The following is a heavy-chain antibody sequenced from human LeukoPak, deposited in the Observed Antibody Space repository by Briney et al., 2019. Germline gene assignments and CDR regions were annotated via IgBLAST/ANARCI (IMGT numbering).Heavy chain of an antibody. CDR3: ATARRQGYNLVDS. V-gene: IGHV3-74*01. J-gene: IGHJ5*02. CDR2: IKYDGSHT. D-gene: IGHD5-24*01. CDR1: GFIFSNYW. Sequence: PGGSLRLSCAASGFIFSNYWMLWVRQAPGKGLVWVSRIKYDGSHTDYADSVEGRFTISRDNAKNTLFLQMNSLRAEDTAGYYCATARRQGYNLVDSWGQGTLVTVSS.